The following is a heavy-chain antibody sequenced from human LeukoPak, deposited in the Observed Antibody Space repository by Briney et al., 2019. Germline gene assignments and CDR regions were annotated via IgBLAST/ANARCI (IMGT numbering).Heavy chain of an antibody. V-gene: IGHV4-38-2*02. CDR1: GYSISSGYY. Sequence: SETLSLTCTVSGYSISSGYYWGWIRQPPGKGLEWIGSIYYSGSTYYNPSLESRVTISVDTSKNQFSLKLSSVTAADTAVYYCARASAMVRDYYYYMDVWGKGTTVTVSS. CDR3: ARASAMVRDYYYYMDV. J-gene: IGHJ6*03. D-gene: IGHD3-10*01. CDR2: IYYSGST.